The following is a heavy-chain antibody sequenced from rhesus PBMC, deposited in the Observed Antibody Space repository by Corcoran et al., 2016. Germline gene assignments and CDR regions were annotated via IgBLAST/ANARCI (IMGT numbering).Heavy chain of an antibody. CDR3: TRLLDSDY. Sequence: EVQLVESGGGLVQPGGSMRLSCAASGFTFSSFDMSWVRQASGTGLEWVSYIRYTGKTIYYADSVKGRFTISRDNAKNSLSLQMSSLRAEDTAVYYCTRLLDSDYWGQGVLVTVSS. CDR1: GFTFSSFD. J-gene: IGHJ4*01. D-gene: IGHD2-2*01. V-gene: IGHV3-136*01. CDR2: IRYTGKTI.